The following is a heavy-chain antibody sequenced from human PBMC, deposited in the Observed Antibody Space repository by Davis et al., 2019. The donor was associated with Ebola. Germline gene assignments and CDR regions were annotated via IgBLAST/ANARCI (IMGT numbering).Heavy chain of an antibody. CDR1: GASISSSSYY. V-gene: IGHV4-39*01. CDR3: ARRHLAVAGAHIDY. Sequence: MPGGSLRLSCTVSGASISSSSYYWGWTRQPPGKGLEWIGTIYYSGSTYYNPSLKSRVTISVDTSKNQFSLKLSSVTAADTAVYYCARRHLAVAGAHIDYWGQGTLVTVSS. J-gene: IGHJ4*02. CDR2: IYYSGST. D-gene: IGHD6-19*01.